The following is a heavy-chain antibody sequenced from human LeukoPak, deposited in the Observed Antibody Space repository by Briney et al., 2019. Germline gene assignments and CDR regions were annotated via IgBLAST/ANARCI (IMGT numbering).Heavy chain of an antibody. CDR2: IRSDGNDE. CDR3: VKDQATN. J-gene: IGHJ4*02. V-gene: IGHV3-30*02. Sequence: GGSLRLSCAASGFTFSSYAMSWVRQAPGTGLEWVACIRSDGNDEYYAHSVKGRFTVSRDNSKKTLYLQMNSLKPEDTAVYYCVKDQATNWGQGTLVTVSS. CDR1: GFTFSSYA.